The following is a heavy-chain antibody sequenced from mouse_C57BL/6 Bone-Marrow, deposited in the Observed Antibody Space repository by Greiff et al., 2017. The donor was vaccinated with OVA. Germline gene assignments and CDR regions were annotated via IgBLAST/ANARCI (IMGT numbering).Heavy chain of an antibody. V-gene: IGHV14-2*01. D-gene: IGHD1-1*01. Sequence: EVQLVESGAELVKPGASVKLSCTASGFNIKDYYMHWVKQRTEQGLEWIGRLDPEDGETKYAPKFQGKATNTADPTSNTAYLQLSSLTSKNTAVSYCARSDTTVVATDYWGQGTTLTVSS. J-gene: IGHJ2*01. CDR2: LDPEDGET. CDR1: GFNIKDYY. CDR3: ARSDTTVVATDY.